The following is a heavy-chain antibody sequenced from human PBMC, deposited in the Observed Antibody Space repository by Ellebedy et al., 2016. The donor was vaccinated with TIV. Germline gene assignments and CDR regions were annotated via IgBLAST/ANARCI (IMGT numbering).Heavy chain of an antibody. D-gene: IGHD2-21*02. CDR2: IKEDGSEK. CDR3: ARGSVVTGIDY. J-gene: IGHJ4*02. V-gene: IGHV3-7*03. CDR1: GFTFSSYW. Sequence: GESLKISCAASGFTFSSYWMSWVRQAPGKGLEWVANIKEDGSEKYYVDSVKGRFTISRDNAKNSLYLQMNSLRGDDTAVYYCARGSVVTGIDYWGQGTLVTVSS.